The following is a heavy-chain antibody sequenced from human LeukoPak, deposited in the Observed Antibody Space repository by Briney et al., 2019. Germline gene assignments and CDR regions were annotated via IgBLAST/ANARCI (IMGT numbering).Heavy chain of an antibody. CDR2: INPSGGST. CDR3: ARDPYSYYYGMDV. CDR1: GYTFTSYY. Sequence: GASVKVSCKASGYTFTSYYMHWVRQAPGLGLEWMGIINPSGGSTSYAQKFQGRVTMTRDTSTSTVYMELSSLRSEDTAVYYCARDPYSYYYGMDVWGQGTTVTVSS. J-gene: IGHJ6*02. V-gene: IGHV1-46*01.